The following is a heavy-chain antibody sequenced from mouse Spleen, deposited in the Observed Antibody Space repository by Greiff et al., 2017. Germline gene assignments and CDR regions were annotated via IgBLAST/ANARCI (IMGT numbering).Heavy chain of an antibody. D-gene: IGHD1-1*01. V-gene: IGHV2-9*02. CDR2: IWAGGST. CDR1: GFSLTSYG. CDR3: ARDRYYYGSSYGGIDY. J-gene: IGHJ2*01. Sequence: VQLVESGPGLVAPSQSLSITCTVSGFSLTSYGVHWVRQPPGKGLEWLGVIWAGGSTNYNSALMSRLSISKDNSKSQVFLKMNSLQTDDTAMYYCARDRYYYGSSYGGIDYWGQGTTLTVSS.